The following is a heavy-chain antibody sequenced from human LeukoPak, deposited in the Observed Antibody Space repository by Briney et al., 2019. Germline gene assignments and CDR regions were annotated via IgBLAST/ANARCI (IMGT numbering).Heavy chain of an antibody. V-gene: IGHV4-34*01. Sequence: SVTLSLTCAVYGGSFSGYYWSWIRQPPGKGLEWIGEINHSGSTNYNPSLKSRVTISVDTSKNQFSLKLSSVTAADTAVYYCARVSVTGTTGLSPYYFDYWGQGTLVTVSS. CDR1: GGSFSGYY. D-gene: IGHD1-7*01. CDR3: ARVSVTGTTGLSPYYFDY. CDR2: INHSGST. J-gene: IGHJ4*02.